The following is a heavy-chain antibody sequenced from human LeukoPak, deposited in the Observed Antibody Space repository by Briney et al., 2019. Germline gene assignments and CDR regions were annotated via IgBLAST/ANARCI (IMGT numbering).Heavy chain of an antibody. CDR3: ARLFGYCSGGSCYPHYFDY. CDR2: IYHSGST. V-gene: IGHV4-4*02. CDR1: GGSISSSNW. Sequence: SETLSLTCAASGGSISSSNWWSWVRQPPGKGLEWIGEIYHSGSTNYNPSLKSRVTISVDKSKNQSSLKLSSVTAADTAVYYCARLFGYCSGGSCYPHYFDYWGQGTLVTVSS. D-gene: IGHD2-15*01. J-gene: IGHJ4*02.